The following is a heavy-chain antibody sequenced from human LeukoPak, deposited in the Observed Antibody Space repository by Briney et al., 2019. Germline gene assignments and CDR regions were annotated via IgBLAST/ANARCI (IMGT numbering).Heavy chain of an antibody. Sequence: PGGSLRLSCAGSGFSFSTNWMSWFRQAPGKGLEWVAHIKPDGSETCYVDSVKGRFTISRDNAWNSVHLQMYSLRPEDTAIYYCATMVSVAGDSWGQGTLVTVSS. D-gene: IGHD6-19*01. CDR3: ATMVSVAGDS. CDR2: IKPDGSET. CDR1: GFSFSTNW. J-gene: IGHJ5*01. V-gene: IGHV3-7*01.